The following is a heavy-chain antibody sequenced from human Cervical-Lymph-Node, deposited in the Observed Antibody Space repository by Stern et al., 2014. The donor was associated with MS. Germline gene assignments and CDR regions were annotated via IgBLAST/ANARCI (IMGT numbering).Heavy chain of an antibody. CDR1: GGSIFSYY. V-gene: IGHV4-59*01. Sequence: QVQLQESGPGLVKPSETLSLTCNVSGGSIFSYYCSWVRQPPGKGLEWIGFIYYIGSTNYNPSLQSRVTISVDASKSELSLRLYSVTAADTAVYYCARGNYYHGMDVWGLGTTVTVS. CDR3: ARGNYYHGMDV. CDR2: IYYIGST. J-gene: IGHJ6*02.